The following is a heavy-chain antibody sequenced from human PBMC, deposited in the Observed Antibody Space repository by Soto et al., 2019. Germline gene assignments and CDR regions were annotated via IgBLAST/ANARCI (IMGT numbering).Heavy chain of an antibody. D-gene: IGHD3-10*01. CDR3: AKDLFTMVRLFDS. CDR1: GFTFRNYA. Sequence: PGGSLRLSCAASGFTFRNYAMNWVRQAPGKGLEWVSSVSGGGDSRKYVDSVKGRFTISRDNSKNTLYLQMNSLRAEDTAVYYCAKDLFTMVRLFDSWGQGTLVTVSS. CDR2: VSGGGDSR. J-gene: IGHJ4*02. V-gene: IGHV3-23*01.